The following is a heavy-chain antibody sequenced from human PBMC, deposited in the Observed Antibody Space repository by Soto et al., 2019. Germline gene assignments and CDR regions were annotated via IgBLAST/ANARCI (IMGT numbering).Heavy chain of an antibody. V-gene: IGHV4-34*01. D-gene: IGHD5-18*01. CDR2: INHSGST. J-gene: IGHJ4*02. CDR1: GGSFSGYY. CDR3: ARGRADTAMVLYYFDY. Sequence: SETLSHTCAVYGGSFSGYYWRWIRQPPGKGLEWIGEINHSGSTNYNPSLKSRVTISVDTSKNQFSLKLSSVTAADTAVYHCARGRADTAMVLYYFDYWGRGTLVTVS.